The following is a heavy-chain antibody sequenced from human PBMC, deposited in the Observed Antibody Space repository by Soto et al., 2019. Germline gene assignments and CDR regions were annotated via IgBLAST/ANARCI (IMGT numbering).Heavy chain of an antibody. CDR2: VSHSGTA. CDR3: ARYGGTAIWYFDI. J-gene: IGHJ2*01. V-gene: IGHV4-34*01. D-gene: IGHD2-15*01. CDR1: GASFTGYY. Sequence: QVRLQQWGAGLLKPSETLSLTCAVYGASFTGYYWTWLLQSPGKGLEWIGEVSHSGTAKYNPSLKSRFTISLDTSKSQLSLELTSVTAADTAVYYCARYGGTAIWYFDIWGRGTSVSVSS.